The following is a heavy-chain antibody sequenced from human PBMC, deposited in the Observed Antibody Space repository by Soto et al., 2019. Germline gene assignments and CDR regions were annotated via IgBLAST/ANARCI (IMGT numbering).Heavy chain of an antibody. V-gene: IGHV4-31*03. Sequence: QVQLQESGPGLVKPSETLSLTCTVSGGSVNSGGRYWSWIRQQPGKGLEWIAYIYYSGTTYYSPSLKSRVTLSVDTSKNQFSLKLSSVTAADTAVYYRVAFDSRGYFVYWGQGTLVTVSS. CDR1: GGSVNSGGRY. J-gene: IGHJ4*02. D-gene: IGHD3-10*01. CDR3: VAFDSRGYFVY. CDR2: IYYSGTT.